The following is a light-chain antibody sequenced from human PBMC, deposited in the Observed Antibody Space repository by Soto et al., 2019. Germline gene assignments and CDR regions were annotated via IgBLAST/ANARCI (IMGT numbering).Light chain of an antibody. Sequence: QAVSVSGSPGQSITISCTGTSSDIGAYNYVSWYRQRPGKAPQLLIYDVNNRPSGVSHRFSGSKSGNTASLTISGLQSEDEADYFCTSYTGSNTLEVFGPGTKLTVL. V-gene: IGLV2-14*03. CDR3: TSYTGSNTLEV. J-gene: IGLJ1*01. CDR1: SSDIGAYNY. CDR2: DVN.